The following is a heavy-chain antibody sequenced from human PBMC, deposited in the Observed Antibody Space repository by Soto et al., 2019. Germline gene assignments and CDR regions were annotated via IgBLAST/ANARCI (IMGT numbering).Heavy chain of an antibody. CDR1: GYSISSGYY. D-gene: IGHD2-2*01. Sequence: SETLSLTCAVSGYSISSGYYWGWIRQPPGKGLEWIGSIFHSGKIFYNPSLKSRVAISVDTSKNHCSLKLTSVTAADTAVYYCARDSVNIVVVPAATNWFDPWGRGTLVTVSS. J-gene: IGHJ5*02. CDR2: IFHSGKI. V-gene: IGHV4-38-2*02. CDR3: ARDSVNIVVVPAATNWFDP.